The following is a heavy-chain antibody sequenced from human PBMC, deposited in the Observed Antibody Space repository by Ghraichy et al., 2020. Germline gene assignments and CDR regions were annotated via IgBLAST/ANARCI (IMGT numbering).Heavy chain of an antibody. CDR3: ARSGVHIRSYYSDY. Sequence: GGSLRLSCAASGFTVSEHYMDWVRQAPGKGLEWVGRTRNKAKSYTTEYAASVKGRFIISRDDSKNSLYLQMNSLKTEDTAVYYCARSGVHIRSYYSDYWGQGTLVTVSS. D-gene: IGHD3-3*01. V-gene: IGHV3-72*01. CDR2: TRNKAKSYTT. J-gene: IGHJ4*02. CDR1: GFTVSEHY.